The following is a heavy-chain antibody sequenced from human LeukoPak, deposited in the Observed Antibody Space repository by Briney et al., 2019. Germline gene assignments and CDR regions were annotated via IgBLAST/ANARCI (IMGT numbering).Heavy chain of an antibody. CDR2: IYTSGST. J-gene: IGHJ4*02. Sequence: PSETLSLTCTVSGGSISSGSYYWSWIRQPAGKGLEWIGRIYTSGSTNYSPSLKSRVTISVDTSKNQFSLKLSSVTAADTAVYYCARGHSSSRSLYFDYWGQGTLVTVSS. V-gene: IGHV4-61*02. CDR3: ARGHSSSRSLYFDY. CDR1: GGSISSGSYY. D-gene: IGHD6-13*01.